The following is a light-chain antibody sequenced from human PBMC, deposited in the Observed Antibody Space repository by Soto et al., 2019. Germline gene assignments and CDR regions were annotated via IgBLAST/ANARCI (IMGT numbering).Light chain of an antibody. V-gene: IGKV1-5*03. J-gene: IGKJ1*01. CDR1: QSFSRW. CDR2: TTS. Sequence: DIDLTQSPSTLSASVGDRITMACRASQSFSRWLAWYKLKPGKAPKLLIYTTSSLESGVLSRFSGSGSGTEYTLTISSLQPYDFATYYCQHYKDQSWTFGQVTKVEIK. CDR3: QHYKDQSWT.